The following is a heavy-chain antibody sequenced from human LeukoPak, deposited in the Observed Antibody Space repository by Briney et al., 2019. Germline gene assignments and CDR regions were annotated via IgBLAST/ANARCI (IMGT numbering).Heavy chain of an antibody. CDR2: ISGSGGST. CDR3: AKDSSSWYNWFDP. J-gene: IGHJ5*02. D-gene: IGHD6-13*01. CDR1: GFTFSSYA. Sequence: QTGGSLRLSCAASGFTFSSYAMSWVRQAPGKGLEWVSAISGSGGSTYYADSVKGRFTISRDNSENTLYLQMNSLRAEDTAVYYCAKDSSSWYNWFDPWGQGTLVTVSS. V-gene: IGHV3-23*01.